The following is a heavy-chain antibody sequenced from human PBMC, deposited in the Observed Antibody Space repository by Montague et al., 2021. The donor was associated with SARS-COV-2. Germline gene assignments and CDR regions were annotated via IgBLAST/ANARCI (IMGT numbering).Heavy chain of an antibody. D-gene: IGHD6-19*01. CDR3: AKQPGAGAVVYWYFDL. Sequence: SLRLSCAASGFAFNNGAMTWVRQAPGKGLEWVSSIFGSAAGTYYADSVKGRFTISRDNSKNTLYLQMNSLKGEDTAKYYCAKQPGAGAVVYWYFDLWGRGTVVSVSA. J-gene: IGHJ2*01. CDR1: GFAFNNGA. CDR2: IFGSAAGT. V-gene: IGHV3-23*01.